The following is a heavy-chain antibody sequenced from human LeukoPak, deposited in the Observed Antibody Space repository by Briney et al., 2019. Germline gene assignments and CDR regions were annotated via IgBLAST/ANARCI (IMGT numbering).Heavy chain of an antibody. CDR1: SSYW. CDR3: ARKVAYYYYNMDV. V-gene: IGHV3-7*01. J-gene: IGHJ6*03. CDR2: IKQDGSEK. D-gene: IGHD2-15*01. Sequence: GGSLRLSCAAFSSYWMTWVRQAPGKGLEWVANIKQDGSEKYYVDSVKGRFTISRDNAKNSLYLQMNSLRAEDTAVYYCARKVAYYYYNMDVRGKGTTVTVSS.